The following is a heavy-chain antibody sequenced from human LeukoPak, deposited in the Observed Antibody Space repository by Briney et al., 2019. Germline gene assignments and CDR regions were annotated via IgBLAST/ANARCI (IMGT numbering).Heavy chain of an antibody. CDR2: ITHSVST. D-gene: IGHD3-10*01. Sequence: PSHTLSPTCGVYGASFSVYYSTWIRHPPRKGLEWIVEITHSVSTNYITSLKSRVTMSIDTSKNHFSLTLTSVTAADTAVYYCGGGANPGVFWGQGTLVTVSS. V-gene: IGHV4-34*01. CDR3: GGGANPGVF. CDR1: GASFSVYY. J-gene: IGHJ4*02.